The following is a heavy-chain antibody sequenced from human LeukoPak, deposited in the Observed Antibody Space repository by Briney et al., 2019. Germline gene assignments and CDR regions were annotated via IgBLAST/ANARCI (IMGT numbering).Heavy chain of an antibody. D-gene: IGHD3-22*01. J-gene: IGHJ5*02. Sequence: LRLSCAASGFTFSSYAMHWVRQHPGKGLEWIGYIYYSGSTYYNPSLKSRVTISVDTSENQFSLKLSSVTAADTAVYYCARGSNYYDSSGYYSRTARSSGNWFDPWGQGTLVTVSS. V-gene: IGHV4-31*02. CDR2: IYYSGST. CDR3: ARGSNYYDSSGYYSRTARSSGNWFDP. CDR1: GFTFSSYAMH.